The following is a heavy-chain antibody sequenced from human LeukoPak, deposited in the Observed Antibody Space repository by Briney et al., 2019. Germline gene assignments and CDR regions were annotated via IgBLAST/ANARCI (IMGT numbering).Heavy chain of an antibody. J-gene: IGHJ4*02. CDR2: ISYDGSNK. V-gene: IGHV3-30-3*01. CDR1: GFTFSSYA. Sequence: AGGSLRLSCAASGFTFSSYAMHWVRQAPGKGLEWVAVISYDGSNKYYADSVKGRFTISRDNSKNTLYLQMNSLRAEDTAVYYCATSPNWGWVYWGQGTLVAVSS. D-gene: IGHD7-27*01. CDR3: ATSPNWGWVY.